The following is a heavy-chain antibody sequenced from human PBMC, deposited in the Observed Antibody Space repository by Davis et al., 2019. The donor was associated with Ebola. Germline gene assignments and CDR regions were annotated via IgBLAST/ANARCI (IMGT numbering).Heavy chain of an antibody. CDR1: GFTFSSYA. CDR2: ISYDGSNK. Sequence: PGGSLRLSCAASGFTFSSYAMHWVRQAPGKGLEWVAVISYDGSNKYYADSVKGRFTISRDNSKNTLYLQMNSLRAEDTAVYYCARVVPYSYGSCDYWGQGTLVTVSS. CDR3: ARVVPYSYGSCDY. D-gene: IGHD5-18*01. J-gene: IGHJ4*02. V-gene: IGHV3-30-3*01.